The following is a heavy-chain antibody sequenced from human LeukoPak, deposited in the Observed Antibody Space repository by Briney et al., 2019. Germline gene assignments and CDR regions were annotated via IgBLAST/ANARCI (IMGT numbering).Heavy chain of an antibody. J-gene: IGHJ4*02. CDR1: GGSFSGYY. Sequence: SSETLSLTCAVYGGSFSGYYWSWIRQPPGKGLEWIGEINHSGSTNYNPSLKSRVTISVDTSKNQFSLKLSSVTAADTAVYYCARFGDYGGTDYWGQGTLVTVSS. D-gene: IGHD4-23*01. CDR3: ARFGDYGGTDY. V-gene: IGHV4-34*01. CDR2: INHSGST.